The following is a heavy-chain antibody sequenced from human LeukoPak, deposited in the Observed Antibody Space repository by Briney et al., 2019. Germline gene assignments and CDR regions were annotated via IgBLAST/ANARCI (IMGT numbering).Heavy chain of an antibody. J-gene: IGHJ4*02. CDR3: ARSNMVRGVIISRPLDY. CDR1: GGTFSSYA. V-gene: IGHV1-8*02. CDR2: MNPNSGNT. D-gene: IGHD3-10*01. Sequence: ASVKVSCKASGGTFSSYAISWVRQAPGQGLEWMGWMNPNSGNTGYAQKFQGRVTMTRDTSISTAYMELSSLRSEDTAVYYCARSNMVRGVIISRPLDYWGQGTLVTVSS.